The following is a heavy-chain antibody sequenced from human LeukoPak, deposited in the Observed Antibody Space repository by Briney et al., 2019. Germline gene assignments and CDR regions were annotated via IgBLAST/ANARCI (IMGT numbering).Heavy chain of an antibody. J-gene: IGHJ2*01. CDR2: INHSGST. CDR3: ARGRAGTPSSPFDL. CDR1: GGSFSGYY. V-gene: IGHV4-34*01. Sequence: SETLSLTCAVYGGSFSGYYWSWIRQPPGKGLEWIGEINHSGSTNYNPSLKSRVTISVDTSKNQFSLKLSSVTDADTAVYYCARGRAGTPSSPFDLWGRGTLVTVSS.